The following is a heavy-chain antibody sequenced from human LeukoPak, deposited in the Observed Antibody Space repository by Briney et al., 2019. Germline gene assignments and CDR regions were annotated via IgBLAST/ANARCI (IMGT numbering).Heavy chain of an antibody. CDR2: IWYDGSNK. CDR1: GFTFSSYA. D-gene: IGHD3-22*01. Sequence: PGGSLRLSCAASGFTFSSYAMSWVRQAPGKGLEWVAVIWYDGSNKYYADSVKGRFTISRDNSKNTLYLQMNSLRAEDTAVYYCARGEDYYDSSGYYRPFDYWGQGTLVTVSS. J-gene: IGHJ4*02. CDR3: ARGEDYYDSSGYYRPFDY. V-gene: IGHV3-33*08.